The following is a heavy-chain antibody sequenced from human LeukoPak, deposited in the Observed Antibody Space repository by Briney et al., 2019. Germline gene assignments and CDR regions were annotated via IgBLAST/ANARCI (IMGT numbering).Heavy chain of an antibody. J-gene: IGHJ5*02. V-gene: IGHV4-39*07. CDR1: GGSISSSSYY. D-gene: IGHD4-17*01. CDR2: IYYSGST. Sequence: SETLSLTCTVSGGSISSSSYYWGWIRQPPGKGLEWIGSIYYSGSTYYNPSLKSRVTISVDTSKNQFSLKLSSVTAADTAVYYCARVSPSYGDYEAMTNWFDPWGQGTLVTVSS. CDR3: ARVSPSYGDYEAMTNWFDP.